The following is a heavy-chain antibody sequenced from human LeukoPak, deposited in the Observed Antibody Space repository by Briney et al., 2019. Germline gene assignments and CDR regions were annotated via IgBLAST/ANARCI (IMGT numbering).Heavy chain of an antibody. V-gene: IGHV3-53*01. D-gene: IGHD3-22*01. J-gene: IGHJ4*02. CDR2: IYSGGST. Sequence: QPGGSLRLSCAASGFTFSSHGMNWVRQAPGKGLEWVSVIYSGGSTYYTDSVKGRFTISRDNSKNTLYLQVNSLRAEDTAVYYCARDPSNYYDSSGYFDYWGQGTLVTVSS. CDR3: ARDPSNYYDSSGYFDY. CDR1: GFTFSSHG.